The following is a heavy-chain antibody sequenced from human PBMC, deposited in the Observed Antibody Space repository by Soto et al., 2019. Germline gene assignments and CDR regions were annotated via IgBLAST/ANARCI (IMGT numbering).Heavy chain of an antibody. V-gene: IGHV4-34*01. J-gene: IGHJ6*02. CDR2: INHSGST. CDR3: ARGVVGAPPYGMDV. CDR1: GGSFSGYY. Sequence: SETLSLTCAVYGGSFSGYYWSWIRQPPGKGLEWIGEINHSGSTNYNPSLKSRVTISVDTSKNQFSLKLSSVTAADTAVYYCARGVVGAPPYGMDVWGQGTTVTVSS. D-gene: IGHD2-15*01.